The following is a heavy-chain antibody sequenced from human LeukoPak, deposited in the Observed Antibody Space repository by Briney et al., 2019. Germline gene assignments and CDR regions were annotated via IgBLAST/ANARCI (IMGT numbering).Heavy chain of an antibody. CDR1: GFIFSNYA. D-gene: IGHD4-17*01. Sequence: PGGSLRLSCAASGFIFSNYAMYWVRQAPGKELEWVAFIQYDGSSKYHGDSVKGRITISRDNTKNTLHLQMNSLRVEDTAVYYCAKDGEYFNFASWGQGTLVTVSS. CDR2: IQYDGSSK. J-gene: IGHJ4*02. V-gene: IGHV3-30*02. CDR3: AKDGEYFNFAS.